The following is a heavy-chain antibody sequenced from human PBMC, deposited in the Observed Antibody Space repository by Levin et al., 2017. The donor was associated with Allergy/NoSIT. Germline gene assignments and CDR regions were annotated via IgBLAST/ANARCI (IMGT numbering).Heavy chain of an antibody. D-gene: IGHD5-18*01. Sequence: GESLKISCAASGFTFSSYAMSWVRQAPGKGLEWVSAISGSGGSTYYADSVKGRFTISRDNSKNTLYLQMNSLRAEDTAVYYCAKDVVDTAMVRRLPRSFGGFDYWGQGTLVTVSS. CDR3: AKDVVDTAMVRRLPRSFGGFDY. V-gene: IGHV3-23*01. CDR1: GFTFSSYA. J-gene: IGHJ4*02. CDR2: ISGSGGST.